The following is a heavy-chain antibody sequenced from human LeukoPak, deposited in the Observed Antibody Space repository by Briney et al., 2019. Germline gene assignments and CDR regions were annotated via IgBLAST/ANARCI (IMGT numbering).Heavy chain of an antibody. Sequence: GGTLRLSCAASGFTFSSFGMSWVRQAPGKGLEWVSAISSTGGTAYYADSVKGRFTISRDNSKNSLYLHMNSLRAEDTAVYYCARDYGGSSPFDYWGQGTLVTVSS. V-gene: IGHV3-23*01. CDR3: ARDYGGSSPFDY. D-gene: IGHD4-23*01. J-gene: IGHJ4*02. CDR2: ISSTGGTA. CDR1: GFTFSSFG.